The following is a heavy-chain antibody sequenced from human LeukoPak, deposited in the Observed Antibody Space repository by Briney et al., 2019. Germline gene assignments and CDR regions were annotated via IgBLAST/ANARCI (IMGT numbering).Heavy chain of an antibody. J-gene: IGHJ4*02. V-gene: IGHV4-39*01. CDR1: GGSITSSSHY. CDR2: IFYSGST. D-gene: IGHD2-21*01. CDR3: ARANSMHFDY. Sequence: SETLSLTCTVSGGSITSSSHYWGWIRQPPGKGLGWIGYIFYSGSTYYNPSLKSRVTISVDTSKNQFSLRLSSLTAADTAVYYCARANSMHFDYWGQGTLVTVSS.